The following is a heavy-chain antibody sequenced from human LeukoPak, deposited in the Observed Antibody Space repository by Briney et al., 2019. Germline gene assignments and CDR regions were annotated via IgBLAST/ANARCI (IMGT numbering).Heavy chain of an antibody. CDR3: AAPPTMYYYDSSVFDY. D-gene: IGHD3-22*01. V-gene: IGHV3-23*01. Sequence: GGSLRLSCAASGFTFSSYAMSWVRPAPGKGLEWASAISGSGGSTYYADSVKGRFTISRDNSKYTLYLQMNSLRAEDTAVYYCAAPPTMYYYDSSVFDYWGQGTLVTVSS. CDR1: GFTFSSYA. J-gene: IGHJ4*02. CDR2: ISGSGGST.